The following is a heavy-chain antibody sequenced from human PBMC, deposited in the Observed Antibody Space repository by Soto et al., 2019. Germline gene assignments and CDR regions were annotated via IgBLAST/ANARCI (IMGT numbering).Heavy chain of an antibody. J-gene: IGHJ4*02. D-gene: IGHD3-22*01. CDR2: INAGNGNT. Sequence: ASVKVSCKASGYTFTSYAMHWVRQAPGQRLEWMGWINAGNGNTKYSQKFQGRVTITRDTSASTAYMELSSLRSEDTAVYYCASYDSSGYYYLADYWGQGNLVTVSS. CDR1: GYTFTSYA. V-gene: IGHV1-3*01. CDR3: ASYDSSGYYYLADY.